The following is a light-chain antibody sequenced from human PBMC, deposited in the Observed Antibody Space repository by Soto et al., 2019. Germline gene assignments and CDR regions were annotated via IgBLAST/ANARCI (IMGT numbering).Light chain of an antibody. CDR3: QQYNNWPPIS. Sequence: EIVMQQSPAPLSVSPGVRATRSCRASPSVGSNLAWYPQKPGQAPRLLLYGASTRATGIPARSSGIGAGPECTLSISSLHSDDFAVYSWQQYNNWPPISFGQGSRLEI. V-gene: IGKV3-15*01. CDR1: PSVGSN. CDR2: GAS. J-gene: IGKJ5*01.